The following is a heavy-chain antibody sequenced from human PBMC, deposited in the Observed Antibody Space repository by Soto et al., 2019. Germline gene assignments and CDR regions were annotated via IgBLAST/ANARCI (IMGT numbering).Heavy chain of an antibody. D-gene: IGHD3-10*01. J-gene: IGHJ6*02. CDR2: INHSGST. Sequence: SETLSLTCAVYGGSFSGYYWSWIRQPPGKGLEWIGEINHSGSTNYNPSLKSRVTISVDTSKNQFSLMLSSVTAADTAVYYCARERITMVRGVTLSWYYYGMDVWGQGTTVTVSS. V-gene: IGHV4-34*01. CDR1: GGSFSGYY. CDR3: ARERITMVRGVTLSWYYYGMDV.